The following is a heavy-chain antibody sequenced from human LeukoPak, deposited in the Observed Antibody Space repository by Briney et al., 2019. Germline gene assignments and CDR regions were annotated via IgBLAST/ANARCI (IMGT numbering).Heavy chain of an antibody. D-gene: IGHD5-18*01. CDR3: TRSWIQLWTPDFDH. CDR2: INPNSGGT. V-gene: IGHV1-2*06. Sequence: ASVKVSCKASGYTFSGHYLHWVRQAPGQGLEWMGRINPNSGGTKYAQKFQNRVTMTSDTSVSTAYMELNGLRSDDTAIYYCTRSWIQLWTPDFDHWGQGALVTVSS. J-gene: IGHJ4*02. CDR1: GYTFSGHY.